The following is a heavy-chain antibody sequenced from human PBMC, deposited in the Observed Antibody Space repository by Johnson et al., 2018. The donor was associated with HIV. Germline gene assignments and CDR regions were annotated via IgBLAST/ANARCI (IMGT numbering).Heavy chain of an antibody. CDR1: GFTFDDYG. Sequence: VQLVESGGGVERPGGSLRLSCAASGFTFDDYGMSWVRQAPGKGLEWVSGINWNGGSTGYADSVKGRFTISRDNSKNSLFLQMNSLRAEDTALYYWARDGTSDYIDAFDIWGQGTMVTVSS. CDR2: INWNGGST. D-gene: IGHD4-11*01. J-gene: IGHJ3*02. V-gene: IGHV3-20*04. CDR3: ARDGTSDYIDAFDI.